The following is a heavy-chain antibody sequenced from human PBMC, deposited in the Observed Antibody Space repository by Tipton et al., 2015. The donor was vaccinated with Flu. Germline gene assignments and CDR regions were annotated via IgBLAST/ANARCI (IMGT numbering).Heavy chain of an antibody. CDR2: FGTMSHSGRT. D-gene: IGHD1-26*01. Sequence: TLSLTCSVSGDSIGSPYYWAWIRQPPGRGLEWIGTFGTMSHSGRTYYNPSLKNRVTISVDTSKNQFSLRLTSVTAADTAVYFCARDRWEYASGFDSWGQGTLVTVSP. V-gene: IGHV4-38-2*02. CDR1: GDSIGSPYY. J-gene: IGHJ4*02. CDR3: ARDRWEYASGFDS.